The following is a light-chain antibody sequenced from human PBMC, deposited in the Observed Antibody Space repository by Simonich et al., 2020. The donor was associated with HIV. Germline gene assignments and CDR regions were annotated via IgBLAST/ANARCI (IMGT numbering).Light chain of an antibody. J-gene: IGKJ3*01. Sequence: DIQMTQSPSSLSASVGDRVTITCRASQSISSYLNWYQQKPGKAPNLLIYAASSFQSGVPSRFSGSGSGTDFTLTISSLQPEDFATYYCQQSYSNPFTFGPGTKVDIK. CDR3: QQSYSNPFT. CDR2: AAS. V-gene: IGKV1-39*01. CDR1: QSISSY.